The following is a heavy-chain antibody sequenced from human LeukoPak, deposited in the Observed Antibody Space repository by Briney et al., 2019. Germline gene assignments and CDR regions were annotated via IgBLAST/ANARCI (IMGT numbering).Heavy chain of an antibody. V-gene: IGHV1-46*01. CDR2: INPSGGST. Sequence: ASVKVSCKASGYTFTSYYMHWVRQAPGHGLEWMGIINPSGGSTSYAQKFQGRVTMTRDMSTSTVYMELSSLRSEDTAVYYCARERSPDIVVVPAAIRYGPPVDWGQGTLVTVSS. CDR1: GYTFTSYY. J-gene: IGHJ4*02. D-gene: IGHD2-2*02. CDR3: ARERSPDIVVVPAAIRYGPPVD.